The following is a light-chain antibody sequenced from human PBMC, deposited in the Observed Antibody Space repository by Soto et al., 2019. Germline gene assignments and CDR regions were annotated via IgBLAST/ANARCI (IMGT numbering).Light chain of an antibody. V-gene: IGKV3-20*01. J-gene: IGKJ1*01. CDR2: AAS. CDR3: HQYGSSPWT. CDR1: QSVTNNY. Sequence: EIVLTQSPGTLSLSPGERATLSCRASQSVTNNYLAWYQQKPGQAPRLLICAASSRSTGIPDRFSVSGSGTDFTLTISRLEPEDLAVYYCHQYGSSPWTFGQGTKVEIK.